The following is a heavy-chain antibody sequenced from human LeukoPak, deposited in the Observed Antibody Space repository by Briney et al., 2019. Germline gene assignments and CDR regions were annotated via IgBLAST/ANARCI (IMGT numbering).Heavy chain of an antibody. Sequence: PGGSLRLSCAASGFTFSSYSMNWVRQAPGKGLEWVSYISSSSSTIYCADSVKGRFTISRDNAKNSLYLQMNSLRAEDTAVYYCARDSLSSSWYSYFDYWGQGTLVTVSS. V-gene: IGHV3-48*01. J-gene: IGHJ4*02. D-gene: IGHD6-13*01. CDR2: ISSSSSTI. CDR3: ARDSLSSSWYSYFDY. CDR1: GFTFSSYS.